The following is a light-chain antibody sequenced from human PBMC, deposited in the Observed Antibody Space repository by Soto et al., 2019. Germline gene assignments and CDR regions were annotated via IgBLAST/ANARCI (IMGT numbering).Light chain of an antibody. CDR2: DVS. CDR1: SSDVGGFNY. CDR3: SSYTSSSTQV. J-gene: IGLJ1*01. V-gene: IGLV2-14*03. Sequence: SVLTPPSSLSGSPGQSVTLSCTGNSSDVGGFNYVSWYQQHPGKAPKLMIYDVSNRPSGVSNRFSGSKSGNTASLTISGLQAEDEADYHCSSYTSSSTQVFGTGTKVT.